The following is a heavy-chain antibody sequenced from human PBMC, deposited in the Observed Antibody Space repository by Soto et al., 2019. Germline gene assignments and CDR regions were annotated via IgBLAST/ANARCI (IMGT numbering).Heavy chain of an antibody. Sequence: ASVKVSCKASGYTFTNYAVHWVRQAPGQRLEWMGWINTGNGNTKSSQNFQGRVTITRDTSTSSVYLEMSSLRSEDTAVYYCARDRPYMVAPWGQGTLVTVSS. D-gene: IGHD1-20*01. V-gene: IGHV1-3*04. J-gene: IGHJ5*02. CDR2: INTGNGNT. CDR1: GYTFTNYA. CDR3: ARDRPYMVAP.